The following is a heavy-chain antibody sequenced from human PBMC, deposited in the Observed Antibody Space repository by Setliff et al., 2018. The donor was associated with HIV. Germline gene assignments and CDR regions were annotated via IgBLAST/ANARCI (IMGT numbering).Heavy chain of an antibody. Sequence: PSETLSLTCTVSGDSINNYHWSWIRQPPGEGLEFLGFFHYRGSPIYNPSLKSRVNISVDTSKNQFSLKLTSVTAADTAVYYCARSSKWFVLPDYWGQGTLVTVSS. CDR1: GDSINNYH. V-gene: IGHV4-59*12. D-gene: IGHD2-2*01. CDR3: ARSSKWFVLPDY. J-gene: IGHJ4*02. CDR2: FHYRGSP.